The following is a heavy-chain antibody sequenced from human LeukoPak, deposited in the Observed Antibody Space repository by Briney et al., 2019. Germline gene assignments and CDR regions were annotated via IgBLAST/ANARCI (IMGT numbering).Heavy chain of an antibody. J-gene: IGHJ4*02. CDR2: INSDGSST. V-gene: IGHV3-74*01. CDR3: AKEVDYYDSSGV. CDR1: GFTFSSYW. D-gene: IGHD3-22*01. Sequence: GGSLRLSCAASGFTFSSYWMHWVRQAPGKGLVWVSRINSDGSSTSYADSVKGRFTISRDNTKNTLYLQMNSLRAEDTAVYYCAKEVDYYDSSGVWGQGTLVTVSS.